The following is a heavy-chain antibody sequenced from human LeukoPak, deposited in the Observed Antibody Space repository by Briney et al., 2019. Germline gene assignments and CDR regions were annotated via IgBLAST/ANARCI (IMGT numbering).Heavy chain of an antibody. CDR3: AKEERAAAGTDFDY. CDR1: GFTFSSYG. CDR2: ISYDGSNK. V-gene: IGHV3-30*18. Sequence: PGGSLRLSCAASGFTFSSYGMHWVRQAPGKGLEWVAVISYDGSNKYYADSVKGRFTISRDNSKNTLYLQMNSLRAEDTAVYYCAKEERAAAGTDFDYWGQGTLVTVSS. D-gene: IGHD6-13*01. J-gene: IGHJ4*02.